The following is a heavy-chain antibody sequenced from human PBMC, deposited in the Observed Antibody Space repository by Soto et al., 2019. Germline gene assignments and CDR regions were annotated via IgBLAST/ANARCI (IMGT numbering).Heavy chain of an antibody. CDR1: GYTLTGLS. CDR3: ATTLSRDGYNMGYYYYYYGMDV. J-gene: IGHJ6*02. Sequence: ASVKVSCKVSGYTLTGLSIHWVRRATGKGLEWMGGFDPEDGETIYAQKFQGRVTMTEDTSTDTAYTELSSLRSEDTAVYYCATTLSRDGYNMGYYYYYYGMDVWGQGTTVTVSS. V-gene: IGHV1-24*01. CDR2: FDPEDGET. D-gene: IGHD5-12*01.